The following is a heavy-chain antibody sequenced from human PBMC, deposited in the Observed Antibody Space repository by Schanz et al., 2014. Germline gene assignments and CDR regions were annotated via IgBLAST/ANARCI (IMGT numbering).Heavy chain of an antibody. CDR2: IKQDGSEK. CDR1: GFTFSRNS. Sequence: EVQLVESGGGLVKPGGSLRLSCAASGFTFSRNSMDWVRQAPGKGPEWVANIKQDGSEKYYVDSVKGRFTISRDNAKNSLYLQMNSLRAEDTAVYYCARDKGGYYPFDYWGQGTLVTVSS. CDR3: ARDKGGYYPFDY. D-gene: IGHD3-3*01. V-gene: IGHV3-7*01. J-gene: IGHJ4*02.